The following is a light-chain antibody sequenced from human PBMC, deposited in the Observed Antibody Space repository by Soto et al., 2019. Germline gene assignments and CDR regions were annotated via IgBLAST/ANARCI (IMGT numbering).Light chain of an antibody. J-gene: IGKJ1*01. V-gene: IGKV3-15*01. CDR1: KSVSSN. CDR3: KQYNNWWT. CDR2: GAS. Sequence: EIVLTPSPGTLSFSPVKIATLSCIAIKSVSSNLAWYQQKPGQAPRLLIYGASTRATGIPARFSGSGSGTEFTLTISSLQSEDFAVYYCKQYNNWWTCGQGTKGDIK.